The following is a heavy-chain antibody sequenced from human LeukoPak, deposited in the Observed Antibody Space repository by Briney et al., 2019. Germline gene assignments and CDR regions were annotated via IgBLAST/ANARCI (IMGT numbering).Heavy chain of an antibody. CDR2: TSAYNGNT. D-gene: IGHD3-16*02. J-gene: IGHJ4*02. V-gene: IGHV1-18*01. Sequence: ASVKVSCKASGYTFTSYGISWVRQAPGQGLEWMGWTSAYNGNTNYAQKLQGRVTMTTDTSTSTAYMELRSLRSDDTAVYYCARGPYRIMITFGGVIAHGGFDYWGQGTLVTVSS. CDR3: ARGPYRIMITFGGVIAHGGFDY. CDR1: GYTFTSYG.